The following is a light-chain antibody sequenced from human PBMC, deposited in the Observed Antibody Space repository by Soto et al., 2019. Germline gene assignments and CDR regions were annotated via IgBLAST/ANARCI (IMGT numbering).Light chain of an antibody. Sequence: QSALTQPASVSGSPGQSITISCTGTSSDVGGYNYVSWYQQQSGKAPKLIIHEVSNRPSGVSNRFSGSKSGNTASLTISGLQAEDEAAYYCDSYTSSRAYVFGIGTKLTVL. CDR1: SSDVGGYNY. CDR2: EVS. J-gene: IGLJ1*01. V-gene: IGLV2-14*01. CDR3: DSYTSSRAYV.